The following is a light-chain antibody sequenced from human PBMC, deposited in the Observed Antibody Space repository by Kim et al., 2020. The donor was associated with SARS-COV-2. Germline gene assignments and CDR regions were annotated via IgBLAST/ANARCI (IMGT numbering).Light chain of an antibody. CDR1: QRLVHRDGNTY. CDR3: MQGTRWPPYT. J-gene: IGKJ2*01. Sequence: ASISDRSSQRLVHRDGNTYLSWFHQRPGQSPRRLMYKISKRDSGVPDRFSASGSDTDFTLKISRVEAEDVGVYYCMQGTRWPPYTFGQGTKLEI. CDR2: KIS. V-gene: IGKV2-30*02.